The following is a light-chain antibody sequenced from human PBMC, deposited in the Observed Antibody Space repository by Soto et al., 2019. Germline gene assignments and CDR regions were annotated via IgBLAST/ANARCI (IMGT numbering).Light chain of an antibody. J-gene: IGLJ7*01. CDR2: EGS. CDR1: SSDVGRYNL. CDR3: CSYAGSSTHAV. V-gene: IGLV2-23*01. Sequence: QSALTQPASVSGSPGQSITISCTGTSSDVGRYNLVSWYQQHPGKAPKLMIYEGSKRPSGVSNRFSGSKSGNTASLTISGLQPEDEADYYCCSYAGSSTHAVFGGGTQLTVL.